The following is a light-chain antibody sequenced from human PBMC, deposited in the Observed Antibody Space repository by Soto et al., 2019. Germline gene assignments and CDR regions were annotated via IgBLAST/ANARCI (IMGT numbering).Light chain of an antibody. V-gene: IGKV3-15*01. Sequence: EIVFTQSPGTLALPPGERATLSCSASQSVSGTVLAWYQQKPGQPPRLLIYGASTRATGIPARFSGSGSGTEFTLTISSLQSVDFAVYSCQQYNNLPWTFGQGTKVDIK. CDR2: GAS. CDR3: QQYNNLPWT. CDR1: QSVSGT. J-gene: IGKJ1*01.